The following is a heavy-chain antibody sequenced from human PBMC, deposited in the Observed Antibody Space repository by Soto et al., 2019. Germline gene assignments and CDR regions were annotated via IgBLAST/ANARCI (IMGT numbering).Heavy chain of an antibody. J-gene: IGHJ4*02. CDR3: ARHQYYYDSSGYTFDY. Sequence: PSETLSLTCTVSGGSISSSNYYWGWIRQPPGKGLEWIGSVYYSGSTYYNPSLQSRVTISVDTSNNHFSLKLNSVTAEDTAVYYCARHQYYYDSSGYTFDYWGQGPLVTVSS. CDR1: GGSISSSNYY. D-gene: IGHD3-22*01. V-gene: IGHV4-39*01. CDR2: VYYSGST.